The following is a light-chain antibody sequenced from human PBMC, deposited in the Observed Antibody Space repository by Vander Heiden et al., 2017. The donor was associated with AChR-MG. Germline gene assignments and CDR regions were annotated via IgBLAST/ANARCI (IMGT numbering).Light chain of an antibody. Sequence: DIQMTQSPSSLSASVGDKVTITCRASQTISNYLNWYQFKPGKAPKLLISAASTLQSGVPLRFSGSGSGTEFTLTISSLQPEDFATYFCQQSYTNPQDLTFGPGTTVDIK. V-gene: IGKV1-39*01. CDR3: QQSYTNPQDLT. CDR2: AAS. CDR1: QTISNY. J-gene: IGKJ3*01.